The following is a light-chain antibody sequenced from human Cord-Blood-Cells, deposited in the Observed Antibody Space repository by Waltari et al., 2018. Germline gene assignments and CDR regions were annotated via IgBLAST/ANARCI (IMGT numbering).Light chain of an antibody. Sequence: QSALTQPASVSGSPGQSITISCTGTSSDVGGYNYVSWNQQHPGKAPKLVIYDVSKRPSGVSSRFSVSKSGNTASLTISGLQAEDEADYYCSSYTSSSTYVFGTGTKVTVL. CDR3: SSYTSSSTYV. CDR2: DVS. J-gene: IGLJ1*01. CDR1: SSDVGGYNY. V-gene: IGLV2-14*01.